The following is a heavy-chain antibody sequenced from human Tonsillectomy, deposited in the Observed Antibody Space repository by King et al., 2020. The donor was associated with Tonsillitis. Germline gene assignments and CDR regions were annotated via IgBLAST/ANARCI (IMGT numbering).Heavy chain of an antibody. Sequence: VQLVESGSELKKPGASVKVSCKASGYTFTSNAMNWVRQAPGQGLEWMGWLNTNTGNPTYAQGFTGRFVFSLDTSVSTAYLQIRSLEAEDTAVYCCARAHTTMFFDSWGQGTLVTVSS. V-gene: IGHV7-4-1*01. CDR1: GYTFTSNA. CDR2: LNTNTGNP. D-gene: IGHD5-18*01. J-gene: IGHJ4*02. CDR3: ARAHTTMFFDS.